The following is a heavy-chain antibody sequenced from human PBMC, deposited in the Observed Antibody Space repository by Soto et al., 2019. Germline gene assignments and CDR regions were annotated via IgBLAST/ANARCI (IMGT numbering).Heavy chain of an antibody. D-gene: IGHD6-13*01. J-gene: IGHJ4*02. V-gene: IGHV6-1*01. Sequence: VRLQQSGPGVVKPSQTLSLTCAISGDSVSSDNAAWDWIRQSPSRGLEWLGRTYYRSKWYHEYGLSVKSRITINPDTSKNQFSLQLNSVTPEDTAVYYCAGEATGSWYTWGQGTLVTVSS. CDR1: GDSVSSDNAA. CDR2: TYYRSKWYH. CDR3: AGEATGSWYT.